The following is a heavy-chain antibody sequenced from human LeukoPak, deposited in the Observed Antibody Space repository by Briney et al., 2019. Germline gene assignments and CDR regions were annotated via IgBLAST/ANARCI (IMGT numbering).Heavy chain of an antibody. J-gene: IGHJ3*02. D-gene: IGHD6-13*01. CDR3: AKARRERWYGDAFDI. CDR2: ISYDGNNK. CDR1: GFTFSSYG. V-gene: IGHV3-30*18. Sequence: GGSLGLSCAASGFTFSSYGMHWVRQAPGKGLEWVTVISYDGNNKYYADSVKGRFTISRDNSKNTLDLQMNSLRPEDTAVYYCAKARRERWYGDAFDIWGQGTMVTVSS.